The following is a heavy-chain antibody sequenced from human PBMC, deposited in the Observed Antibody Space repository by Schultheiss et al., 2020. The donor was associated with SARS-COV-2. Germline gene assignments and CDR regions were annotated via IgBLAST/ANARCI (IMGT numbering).Heavy chain of an antibody. J-gene: IGHJ6*02. V-gene: IGHV4-30-4*01. CDR1: GGSIRSGDYY. CDR3: AGGGRGVGGMDV. CDR2: IYYSGIT. D-gene: IGHD1-26*01. Sequence: SQTLSLTWTVSGGSIRSGDYYWSWIRQPPGKGLEWIGYIYYSGITYYNPSLKSRVTISVDTSKNQFSLKLSSVTAADTAVYFCAGGGRGVGGMDVWGQGTTVTVSS.